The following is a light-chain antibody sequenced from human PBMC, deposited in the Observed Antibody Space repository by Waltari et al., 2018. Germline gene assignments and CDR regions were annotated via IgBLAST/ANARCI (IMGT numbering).Light chain of an antibody. CDR3: AAWDDSLNGWV. J-gene: IGLJ3*02. CDR1: SSHLGRNT. CDR2: SNN. V-gene: IGLV1-44*01. Sequence: QSVLTQPPSASGTPGQRVTSSCSGSSSHLGRNTVNWYQQLPGTAPKLLIYSNNQRPSGVPDRFSGSKSGTSASLAISGLQSEDEADYYCAAWDDSLNGWVFGGGTKLTVL.